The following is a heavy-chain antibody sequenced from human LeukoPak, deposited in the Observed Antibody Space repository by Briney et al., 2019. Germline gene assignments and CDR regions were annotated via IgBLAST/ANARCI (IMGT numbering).Heavy chain of an antibody. J-gene: IGHJ4*02. CDR1: GFTFSTYA. CDR2: ISVSGGST. V-gene: IGHV3-23*01. D-gene: IGHD2-8*02. Sequence: PGGTLRLSCATSGFTFSTYAMNWVRQAPGKGLEWVSVISVSGGSTYYADSVKGRFTISRDNSKNTLYLQMNSLRAEDTAIYYCATYRQVLLPFESWGQGTLVTVSS. CDR3: ATYRQVLLPFES.